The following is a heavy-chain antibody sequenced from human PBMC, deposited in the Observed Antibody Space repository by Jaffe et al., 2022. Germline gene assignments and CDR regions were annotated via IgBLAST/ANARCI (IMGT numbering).Heavy chain of an antibody. CDR1: GYTFTRYY. D-gene: IGHD1-26*01. V-gene: IGHV1-46*01. CDR2: ISPSGDSA. CDR3: ARSSLRETGSYVPRTDFDY. Sequence: QVQLVQSGADVKRPGASVRVSCKTSGYTFTRYYMHWLRQAPGQGLEWMGLISPSGDSAGNAQKFQDRFTMTRDTSTSTVYMELSSLRSEDTAVYYCARSSLRETGSYVPRTDFDYWGQGTLVTVSS. J-gene: IGHJ4*02.